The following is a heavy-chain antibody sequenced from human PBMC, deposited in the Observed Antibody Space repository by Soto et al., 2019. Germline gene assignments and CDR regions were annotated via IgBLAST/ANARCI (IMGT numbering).Heavy chain of an antibody. Sequence: GGSLRLSCPASGFTFSGYGMHWVRQAPGKGLEWVAVISYDGSNKYYADSVKGRFTISRDNSKNTLYLQMNSLRAEDTALYYCAKFGRSIAARPVYWGQGTLVTVSS. J-gene: IGHJ4*02. CDR1: GFTFSGYG. D-gene: IGHD6-6*01. CDR3: AKFGRSIAARPVY. V-gene: IGHV3-30*18. CDR2: ISYDGSNK.